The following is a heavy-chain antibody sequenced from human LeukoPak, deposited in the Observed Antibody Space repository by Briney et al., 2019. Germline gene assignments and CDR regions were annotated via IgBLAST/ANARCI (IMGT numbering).Heavy chain of an antibody. Sequence: ASVKVSCKTSGYTFTGYYIHWVRQAPGQGLEWMGWINPDSGGTNYAQKFQGRVTMNRDTSISTAYMELSRLRFDDTAVYYCARSPDILTGEKFDYWGQGTLVTVSS. J-gene: IGHJ4*02. D-gene: IGHD3-9*01. CDR1: GYTFTGYY. V-gene: IGHV1-2*02. CDR2: INPDSGGT. CDR3: ARSPDILTGEKFDY.